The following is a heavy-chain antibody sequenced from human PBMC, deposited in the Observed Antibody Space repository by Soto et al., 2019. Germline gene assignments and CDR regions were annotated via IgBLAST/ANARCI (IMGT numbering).Heavy chain of an antibody. CDR3: AKEYSSGWPFDY. Sequence: PGGSLRLSCAASGFTFSSYGMHWVRQAPGKGLEWVAVISYYGSNKYYADSVKGRFTISRDNSKNTLYLQMNSLRAEDTAVYYCAKEYSSGWPFDYWGQGTLVTVSS. D-gene: IGHD6-19*01. J-gene: IGHJ4*02. CDR1: GFTFSSYG. CDR2: ISYYGSNK. V-gene: IGHV3-30*18.